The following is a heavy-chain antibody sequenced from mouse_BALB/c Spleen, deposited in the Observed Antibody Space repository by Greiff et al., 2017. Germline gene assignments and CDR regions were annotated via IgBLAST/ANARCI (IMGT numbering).Heavy chain of an antibody. CDR2: ISSGSSTI. J-gene: IGHJ2*01. Sequence: EVMLVESGGGLVQPGGSRKLSCAASGFTFSSFGMHWVRQAPEKGLEWVAYISSGSSTIYYADTVKGRFTISRDNPKNTLFLQMTSLRSEDTAMYYCASLVYYGSSFDYWGQGTTLTVSS. CDR3: ASLVYYGSSFDY. V-gene: IGHV5-17*02. D-gene: IGHD1-1*01. CDR1: GFTFSSFG.